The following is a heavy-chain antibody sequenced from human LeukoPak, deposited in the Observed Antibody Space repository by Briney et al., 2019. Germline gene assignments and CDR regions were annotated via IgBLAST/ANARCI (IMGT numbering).Heavy chain of an antibody. V-gene: IGHV1-18*01. CDR2: ISGYNGNT. CDR3: VRDPSEVGAL. D-gene: IGHD1-26*01. J-gene: IGHJ4*02. CDR1: GYTFTSYG. Sequence: ASVKVSCKASGYTFTSYGISWVRQAPGQGLEWLGWISGYNGNTKYAQKFQGRVTMTSDTSISTAYMELSRLRSDDTAVYYCVRDPSEVGALWGQGSLVTVSS.